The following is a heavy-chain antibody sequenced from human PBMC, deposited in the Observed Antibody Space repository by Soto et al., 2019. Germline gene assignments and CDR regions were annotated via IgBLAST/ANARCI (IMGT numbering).Heavy chain of an antibody. Sequence: PSETLSLTCTVSGGSISSYYWSWIRQPPGKGLEWIGYIYYSGSTYYNPSLKSRVTISVDTSKNQFSLKLSSVTAADTAVYYCARDYDSPQHWFDPWGQGTLVTVSS. CDR2: IYYSGST. V-gene: IGHV4-59*12. CDR3: ARDYDSPQHWFDP. D-gene: IGHD3-3*01. CDR1: GGSISSYY. J-gene: IGHJ5*02.